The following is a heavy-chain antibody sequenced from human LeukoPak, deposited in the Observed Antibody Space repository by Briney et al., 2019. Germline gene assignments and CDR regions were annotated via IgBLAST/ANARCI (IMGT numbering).Heavy chain of an antibody. CDR1: GYTFTGHY. J-gene: IGHJ4*02. Sequence: ASVKVSCKASGYTFTGHYMHWVRQAPGQGLEWMGWINPNSGGTKYAQKFQGRVTLTRDTSISTAYMELSRLRCDDTAVYYCASVGNCSSTSCYLDFDYWGQGTLVTVSS. CDR2: INPNSGGT. D-gene: IGHD2-2*01. CDR3: ASVGNCSSTSCYLDFDY. V-gene: IGHV1-2*02.